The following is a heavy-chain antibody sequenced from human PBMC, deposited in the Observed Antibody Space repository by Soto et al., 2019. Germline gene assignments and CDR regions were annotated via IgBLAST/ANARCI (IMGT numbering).Heavy chain of an antibody. D-gene: IGHD6-6*01. CDR2: IYSGGST. J-gene: IGHJ5*02. CDR3: AIEYSSSGGPGWFDP. CDR1: GFTVSSNY. V-gene: IGHV3-53*01. Sequence: EVQLVESGGGLIQPGGSLRLSCAASGFTVSSNYMSWVRQAPGKGLEWVSVIYSGGSTYYADSVKGRFTISRDNSKNTLYLQMNSLRVEDTAVYYCAIEYSSSGGPGWFDPWGQGTLVTVSS.